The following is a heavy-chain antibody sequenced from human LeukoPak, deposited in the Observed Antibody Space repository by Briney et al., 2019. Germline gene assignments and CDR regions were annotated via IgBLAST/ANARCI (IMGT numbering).Heavy chain of an antibody. V-gene: IGHV3-30*04. CDR1: GFTFSNFA. J-gene: IGHJ3*02. CDR3: AREANAFDI. Sequence: GRSLRLSCAASGFTFSNFAMHWVRQAPGKGLEWMTVISYDGNNKYYADSVRGRFSISRDNSKNTLYVQMNSLTIDDRAVYFCAREANAFDIWGQGTMVTVSS. CDR2: ISYDGNNK.